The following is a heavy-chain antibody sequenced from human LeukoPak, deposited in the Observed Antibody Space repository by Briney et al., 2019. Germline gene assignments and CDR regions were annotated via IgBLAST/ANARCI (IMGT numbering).Heavy chain of an antibody. CDR2: IGTAGDT. CDR3: TRDLGWLRLYYYGMDV. V-gene: IGHV3-13*01. Sequence: GGSLRLSCAASGFTFSSYDMHWVRQATGKGLEWVSAIGTAGDTYYPGSVKGRFTISRENAKNSLYLQMNSLRAGDTAVYYCTRDLGWLRLYYYGMDVWGQGTAVTVSS. CDR1: GFTFSSYD. D-gene: IGHD5-12*01. J-gene: IGHJ6*02.